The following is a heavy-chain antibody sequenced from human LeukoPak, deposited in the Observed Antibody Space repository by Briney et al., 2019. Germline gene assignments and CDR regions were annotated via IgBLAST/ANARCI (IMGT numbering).Heavy chain of an antibody. Sequence: ASVKVFCKASGSTFTSYYMHWVRQAPGQRLEWMGIINPSGGSTSYAKKFQGRVTMTRDMSTSTVYMELSSLRSEDTAVYYCARGRYYYGYWGQGTLVTVSS. D-gene: IGHD3-10*01. J-gene: IGHJ4*02. CDR3: ARGRYYYGY. CDR1: GSTFTSYY. CDR2: INPSGGST. V-gene: IGHV1-46*01.